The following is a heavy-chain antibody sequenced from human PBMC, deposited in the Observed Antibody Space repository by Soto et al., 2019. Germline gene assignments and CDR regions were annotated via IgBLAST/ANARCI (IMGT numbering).Heavy chain of an antibody. V-gene: IGHV3-53*04. CDR2: IYSGGST. CDR3: ARGGYSSSWFDY. Sequence: ETLSLTCTVSGGSLSTSNYYWGWVRQAPGKGLEWVSVIYSGGSTYYADSVKGRFTISRHNSKNTLYLQMNSLRAEDTAVYYCARGGYSSSWFDYWGQGTLVTVSS. J-gene: IGHJ4*02. D-gene: IGHD6-13*01. CDR1: GGSLSTSNYY.